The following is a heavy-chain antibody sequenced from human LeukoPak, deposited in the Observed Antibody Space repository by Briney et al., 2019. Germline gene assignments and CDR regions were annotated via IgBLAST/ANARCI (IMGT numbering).Heavy chain of an antibody. J-gene: IGHJ4*02. CDR3: ARGGIAADY. CDR2: INHSGST. CDR1: GGSISGYY. D-gene: IGHD6-13*01. V-gene: IGHV4-34*01. Sequence: SETLSLTCSVSGGSISGYYWSWIRQPPGKGLEWIGEINHSGSTNYNPSLKSRVTISVDTSKNQFSLKLSSVTAADTAVYYCARGGIAADYWGQGTLVTVSS.